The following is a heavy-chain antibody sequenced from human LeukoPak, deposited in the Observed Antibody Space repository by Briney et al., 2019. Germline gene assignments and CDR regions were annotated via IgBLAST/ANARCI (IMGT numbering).Heavy chain of an antibody. CDR3: ARELGHYYDSSGYNGY. CDR1: GGSISSSNW. V-gene: IGHV4-4*02. Sequence: SGTLSLTCAVSGGSISSSNWWSWVRQPPGKGLEWIGEIYHSGSTNYNPSLKSRVTISVDKSKNQFSLKLSSVTAADTAVYYCARELGHYYDSSGYNGYWGQGTLVTVSS. D-gene: IGHD3-22*01. CDR2: IYHSGST. J-gene: IGHJ4*02.